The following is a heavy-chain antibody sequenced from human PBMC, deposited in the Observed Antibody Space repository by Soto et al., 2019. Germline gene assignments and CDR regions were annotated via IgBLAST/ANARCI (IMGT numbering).Heavy chain of an antibody. Sequence: PGGSPRLSCAASGFTFDDYTMHWVRQAPGKGLEWVSLISWDGGSTYYADSVKGRFTISRDNSKNSLYLQMNSLRTEDTALYYCAKDVSSSYYFDYWGQGTLVTVSS. J-gene: IGHJ4*02. CDR1: GFTFDDYT. CDR2: ISWDGGST. V-gene: IGHV3-43*01. CDR3: AKDVSSSYYFDY. D-gene: IGHD6-6*01.